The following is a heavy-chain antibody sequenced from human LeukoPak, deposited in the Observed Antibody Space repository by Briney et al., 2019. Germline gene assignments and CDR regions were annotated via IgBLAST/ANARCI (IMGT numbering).Heavy chain of an antibody. CDR2: ISYDGSNK. CDR1: GFTFSSYA. J-gene: IGHJ3*02. Sequence: PGRSLRLSCAASGFTFSSYAMHWVRQAPGKGLEWVAVISYDGSNKYYADSVKGRFTISRDNSKNTLYLQMNSLRAEDTAVYCCARDYGDPDAFDIWGQGTMVTVSS. CDR3: ARDYGDPDAFDI. V-gene: IGHV3-30-3*01. D-gene: IGHD4-17*01.